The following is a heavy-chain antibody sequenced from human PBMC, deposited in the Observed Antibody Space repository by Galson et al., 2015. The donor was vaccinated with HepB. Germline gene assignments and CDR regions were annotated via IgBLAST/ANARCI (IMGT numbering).Heavy chain of an antibody. V-gene: IGHV3-11*06. J-gene: IGHJ4*02. Sequence: SLRLSCAASGFTFSDYYMSWIRQAPGKGLEWLSYISHSTLYTNYADSVKGRFTISRDNVKNSMYLQMNSLRAEDTAVYYCVRVADSDYGDHTHFDYWGQGTLVTVSP. CDR1: GFTFSDYY. CDR3: VRVADSDYGDHTHFDY. D-gene: IGHD4-17*01. CDR2: ISHSTLYT.